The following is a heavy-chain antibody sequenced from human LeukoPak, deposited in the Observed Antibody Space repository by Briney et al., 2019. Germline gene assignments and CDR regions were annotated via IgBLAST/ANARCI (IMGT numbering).Heavy chain of an antibody. J-gene: IGHJ4*02. V-gene: IGHV1-46*01. CDR1: GYTFTSYY. D-gene: IGHD6-19*01. CDR2: INPSGVST. Sequence: ASVKVSCKASGYTFTSYYMHWVRQAPGQGLEWMGIINPSGVSTSYAQKFQGRVTMTRDTSTSTVYMELRSLRSDDTAVYYCARENSSGPDTWGQGTLVTVSS. CDR3: ARENSSGPDT.